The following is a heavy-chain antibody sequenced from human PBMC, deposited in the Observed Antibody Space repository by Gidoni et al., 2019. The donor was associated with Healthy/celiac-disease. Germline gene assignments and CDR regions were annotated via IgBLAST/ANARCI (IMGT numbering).Heavy chain of an antibody. CDR3: AKVMYSSSWNPNTNDY. D-gene: IGHD6-13*01. CDR1: GFTFSSYA. CDR2: ISGSGGST. Sequence: EVQLLESGGGLVQPGGSLRLSCAASGFTFSSYAMSWVRQAPGKGLEWVSAISGSGGSTYYADSVKGRFTISRDNSKNTLYLQMNSLRAEDTAVYYCAKVMYSSSWNPNTNDYWGQGTLVTVSS. V-gene: IGHV3-23*01. J-gene: IGHJ4*02.